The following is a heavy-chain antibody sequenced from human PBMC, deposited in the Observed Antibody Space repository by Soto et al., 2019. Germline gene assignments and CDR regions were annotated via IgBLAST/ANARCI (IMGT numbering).Heavy chain of an antibody. J-gene: IGHJ3*02. V-gene: IGHV1-2*02. Sequence: ASVKVSCKASGYTFTGYYMHWVRQAPGQGLEWMGWINPNSGGTNYAQKFQGRVTMTRDTSISTAYMELSRLRSDDTAVYYCAREAMEEDSSGYYYHDAFDIWGQGTMVTVSS. D-gene: IGHD3-22*01. CDR2: INPNSGGT. CDR1: GYTFTGYY. CDR3: AREAMEEDSSGYYYHDAFDI.